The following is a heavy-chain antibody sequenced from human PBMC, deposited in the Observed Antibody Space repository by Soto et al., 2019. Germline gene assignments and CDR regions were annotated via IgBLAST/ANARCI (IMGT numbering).Heavy chain of an antibody. CDR1: GFTFSSYA. V-gene: IGHV3-23*01. Sequence: EVQLLESGGGLVQPGGSLRLSCAASGFTFSSYAMRWVRQAPVKGLEWVTAISGSGDSIYYADSVKGRFTISRDNYKNTLYPQNNTLRSEDTAVYYCARRGSGSYYDFWGQGTVVTVTS. J-gene: IGHJ4*02. CDR3: ARRGSGSYYDF. CDR2: ISGSGDSI. D-gene: IGHD1-26*01.